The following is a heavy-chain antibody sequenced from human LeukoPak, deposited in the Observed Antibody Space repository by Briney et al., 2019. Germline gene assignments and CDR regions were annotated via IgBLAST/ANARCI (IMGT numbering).Heavy chain of an antibody. D-gene: IGHD2-2*01. Sequence: SETLSLTCAVYGGSFSGYYWSWLRQPPGKGLEWIGEINHSGSTNYNPSLKSRVTISVDTSKNQFSLKLSSVTAADTAVYYCARRYCSSTSCFSTYFDYWGQGTLVTVSS. CDR3: ARRYCSSTSCFSTYFDY. J-gene: IGHJ4*02. CDR2: INHSGST. V-gene: IGHV4-34*01. CDR1: GGSFSGYY.